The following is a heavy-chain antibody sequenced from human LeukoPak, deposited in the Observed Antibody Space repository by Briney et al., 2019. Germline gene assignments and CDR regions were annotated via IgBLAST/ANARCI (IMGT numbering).Heavy chain of an antibody. CDR1: GFTFSSYW. CDR3: ARGSSSSGAVDY. V-gene: IGHV3-7*01. J-gene: IGHJ4*02. Sequence: GGSLRLSCAASGFTFSSYWMNWVRQAPGKRLEWVAHIKEDGNEKYYLDSVKGRFTISRDNSKNTLYLQMNSLRAEDTAVYYCARGSSSSGAVDYWGQGTLVTVSS. CDR2: IKEDGNEK. D-gene: IGHD6-6*01.